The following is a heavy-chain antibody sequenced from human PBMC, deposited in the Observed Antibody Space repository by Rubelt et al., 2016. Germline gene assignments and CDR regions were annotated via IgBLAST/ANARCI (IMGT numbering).Heavy chain of an antibody. CDR3: ARRRGYGDYLDY. V-gene: IGHV2-70*15. J-gene: IGHJ4*02. CDR2: IDWDDDI. D-gene: IGHD4-17*01. Sequence: QVTLREPGPALVKPTQTLTLTCTFSGFSLSTSGMCVSWIRQPPGKALEWLARIDWDDDIRYSPSLQNRLTITKDTSENQVVLTMTDRDPVDTCTYYCARRRGYGDYLDYWGQGTLVTVSS. CDR1: GFSLSTSGMC.